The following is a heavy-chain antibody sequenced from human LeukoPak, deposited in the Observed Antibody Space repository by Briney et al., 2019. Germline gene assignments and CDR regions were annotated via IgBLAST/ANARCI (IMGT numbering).Heavy chain of an antibody. V-gene: IGHV4-34*01. CDR2: INHSGST. CDR3: ARGGFYCGGDCYVDY. D-gene: IGHD2-21*02. CDR1: GGSFSPYY. J-gene: IGHJ4*02. Sequence: SDTLSLTCAVYGGSFSPYYWSWIRQPTGRGVEGIGEINHSGSTNYNPSLKSRVTISVDTSKDQFSLRLSSVTAADTAVYYCARGGFYCGGDCYVDYWGQGTLVTVSS.